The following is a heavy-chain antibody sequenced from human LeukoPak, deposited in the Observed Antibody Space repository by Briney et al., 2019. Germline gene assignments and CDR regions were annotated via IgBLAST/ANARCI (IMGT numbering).Heavy chain of an antibody. CDR2: IYYSGST. CDR1: GGSISSSSYY. CDR3: ACSESYMDV. D-gene: IGHD3-10*02. V-gene: IGHV4-39*01. J-gene: IGHJ6*03. Sequence: PSETLSLTYTVSGGSISSSSYYWGWIRQPPGKGLEWIGSIYYSGSTYYNPSLKSRVTISVDTSKNQFSLKLSSVTAADTAVYYCACSESYMDVWGKGTTVTVSS.